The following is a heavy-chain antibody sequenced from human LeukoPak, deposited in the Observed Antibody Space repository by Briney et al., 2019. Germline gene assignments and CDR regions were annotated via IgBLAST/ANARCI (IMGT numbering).Heavy chain of an antibody. CDR1: GGTFSSYA. Sequence: GSSVKVSCKASGGTFSSYAISWVRQAPGQGLEWMGGIIPIFGTANYAQKFQGRVTITADKSTSTAYMELSSLRSEDTAVYYCARDLRCSSTSCYHWFDPWGQGTLVTVSS. CDR2: IIPIFGTA. D-gene: IGHD2-2*01. J-gene: IGHJ5*02. CDR3: ARDLRCSSTSCYHWFDP. V-gene: IGHV1-69*06.